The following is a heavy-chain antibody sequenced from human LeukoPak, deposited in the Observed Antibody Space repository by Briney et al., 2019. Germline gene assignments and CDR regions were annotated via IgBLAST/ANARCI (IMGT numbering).Heavy chain of an antibody. CDR1: GYSITSGYY. CDR2: IYHSGST. Sequence: SETLSLTCTVSGYSITSGYYWGWIRQPPGKGLEWIGSIYHSGSTFYNPSLKSRVTISVDPSKNQFSLKLSSVIVADTAVYYCARVRSGSPYDYWGQGTLVTVSS. D-gene: IGHD1-26*01. J-gene: IGHJ4*02. V-gene: IGHV4-38-2*02. CDR3: ARVRSGSPYDY.